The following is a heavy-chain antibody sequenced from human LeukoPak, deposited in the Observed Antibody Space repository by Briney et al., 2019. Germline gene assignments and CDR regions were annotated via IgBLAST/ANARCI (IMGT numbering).Heavy chain of an antibody. D-gene: IGHD3-22*01. Sequence: GGSLRLSCAASGFTFSSYSMNWVRQAPGKGLEWVSHISSSSSTIYYAGSVKGRFTISRDNAKNSLYLQMNSLRDEDTAVYYCARYYYDNSGYYFSLGYWGQGTLVTVSS. J-gene: IGHJ4*02. V-gene: IGHV3-48*02. CDR3: ARYYYDNSGYYFSLGY. CDR1: GFTFSSYS. CDR2: ISSSSSTI.